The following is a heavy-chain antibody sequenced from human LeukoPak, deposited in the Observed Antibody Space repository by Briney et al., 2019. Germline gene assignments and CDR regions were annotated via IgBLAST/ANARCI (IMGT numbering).Heavy chain of an antibody. CDR3: VRMYSSNGYNWFDP. D-gene: IGHD6-13*01. Sequence: GGSLRLSCAASGFTFSSYSMNWVRQAPGKGLEWVSYISSSSSTIYYADSVKGRFTISRDNAKNSLYLQMNSLRAEDTAVYYCVRMYSSNGYNWFDPWGQGTLVTVSS. CDR2: ISSSSSTI. CDR1: GFTFSSYS. J-gene: IGHJ5*02. V-gene: IGHV3-48*01.